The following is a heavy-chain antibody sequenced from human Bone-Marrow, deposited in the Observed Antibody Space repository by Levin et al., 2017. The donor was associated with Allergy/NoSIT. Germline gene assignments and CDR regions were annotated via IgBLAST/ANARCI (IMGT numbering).Heavy chain of an antibody. V-gene: IGHV1-2*02. Sequence: ASVKVSCKASGYTFTGYYMHWVRQAPGQGLEWMGWINPNSGGTNYAQKFQGRVTMTRDTSISTAYMELSRLRSDDTAVYYCARDARIARRVDYFDYWGQGTLVTVSS. CDR3: ARDARIARRVDYFDY. J-gene: IGHJ4*02. CDR1: GYTFTGYY. D-gene: IGHD6-13*01. CDR2: INPNSGGT.